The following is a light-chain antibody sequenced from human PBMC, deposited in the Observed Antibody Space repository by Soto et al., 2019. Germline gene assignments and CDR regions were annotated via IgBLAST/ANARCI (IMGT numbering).Light chain of an antibody. CDR3: RQRSNWPPIT. CDR1: QTVRNNY. CDR2: DAS. Sequence: TLTLSPGERATLSCRASQTVRNNYLAWYHQKPGQAPRLLIYDASNRATGIPARFSGSGSGTDFTLTISSLEPEDFAIYYCRQRSNWPPITFGQGTLLEI. J-gene: IGKJ5*01. V-gene: IGKV3-11*01.